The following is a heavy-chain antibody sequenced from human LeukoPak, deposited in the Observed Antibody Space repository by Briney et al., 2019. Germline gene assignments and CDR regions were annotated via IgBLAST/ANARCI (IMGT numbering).Heavy chain of an antibody. Sequence: SSETLSLTCSVSGGSVFLSYYYWGWVRQSPGKALEWIGSVYYSGTTSSNPSLKSRVTISVDTSKNQFSLKVSSVTAADTAVYYCARVAVGANYYYYMDVWGKGTTVTISS. CDR1: GGSVFLSYYY. CDR3: ARVAVGANYYYYMDV. V-gene: IGHV4-39*07. J-gene: IGHJ6*03. CDR2: VYYSGTT. D-gene: IGHD1-26*01.